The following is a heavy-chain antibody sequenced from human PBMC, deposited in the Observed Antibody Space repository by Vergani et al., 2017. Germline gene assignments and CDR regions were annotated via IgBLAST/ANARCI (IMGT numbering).Heavy chain of an antibody. CDR1: GGSISSGSYY. Sequence: QVQLQESGPGLVKPSQTLSLTCTVSGGSISSGSYYWSWIRQPAGKGLEWIGRIYTSGSTNYNPSLKSRVTMSVDTSKNQFSLKLSSVPAADTAVYYCARDRRVTQDYYYYMDVWGKGTTVTVSS. V-gene: IGHV4-61*02. CDR3: ARDRRVTQDYYYYMDV. CDR2: IYTSGST. J-gene: IGHJ6*03. D-gene: IGHD4-23*01.